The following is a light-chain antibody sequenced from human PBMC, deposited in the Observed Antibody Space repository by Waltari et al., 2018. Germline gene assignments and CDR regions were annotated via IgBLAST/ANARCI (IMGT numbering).Light chain of an antibody. J-gene: IGKJ2*01. CDR1: QDINNW. CDR2: AAS. CDR3: QRYNSYANT. V-gene: IGKV1-16*01. Sequence: DIQMTQSPSSVSASVGDTVTITCRASQDINNWLAWFQQKPGKTPKLLISAASSLRSGVPSRFSGSGFGTDFTLTISNLQPEDFATYYCQRYNSYANTFGQGTKVDIK.